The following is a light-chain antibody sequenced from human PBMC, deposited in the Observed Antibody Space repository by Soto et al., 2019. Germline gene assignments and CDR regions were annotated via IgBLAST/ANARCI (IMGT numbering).Light chain of an antibody. CDR1: QSVSSY. J-gene: IGKJ4*01. CDR2: DTS. V-gene: IGKV3-20*01. CDR3: QQYGSSPLT. Sequence: EIVLTQSPGTLSLSVGERVTLSCRASQSVSSYLAWYQQTPGQAPRFLIYDTSNRATGTPDRFSGSGSGTDFTLTISRLEPEDFTVYYCQQYGSSPLTFGGGTTVEIK.